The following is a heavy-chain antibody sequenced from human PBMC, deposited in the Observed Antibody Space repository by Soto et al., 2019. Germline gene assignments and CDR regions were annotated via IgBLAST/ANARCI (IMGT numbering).Heavy chain of an antibody. CDR3: ASQGSSSWYEGRWFDP. CDR2: IYYSGST. J-gene: IGHJ5*02. D-gene: IGHD6-13*01. Sequence: SETLSLTCTVSGGSISSYYWSWIRQPPGKGLEWIGYIYYSGSTNYNPSLKSRVTISVDTSKNQFSLKLSPVTAADTAVYYCASQGSSSWYEGRWFDPWGQGTLVTVSS. V-gene: IGHV4-59*01. CDR1: GGSISSYY.